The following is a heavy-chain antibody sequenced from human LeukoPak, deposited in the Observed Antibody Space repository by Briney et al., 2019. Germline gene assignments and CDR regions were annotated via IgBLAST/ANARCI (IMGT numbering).Heavy chain of an antibody. CDR3: ARAGYYYDSSGYYYYYYYMDV. Sequence: ASVKVSCKASGYTFTGCYMHWVRQAPGQGLEWMGWINPNSGGTNYAQKLQGRVTMTTDTSTSTAYMELRSLRSDDTAVYYCARAGYYYDSSGYYYYYYYMDVWGKGTTVTISS. D-gene: IGHD3-22*01. J-gene: IGHJ6*03. V-gene: IGHV1-2*02. CDR1: GYTFTGCY. CDR2: INPNSGGT.